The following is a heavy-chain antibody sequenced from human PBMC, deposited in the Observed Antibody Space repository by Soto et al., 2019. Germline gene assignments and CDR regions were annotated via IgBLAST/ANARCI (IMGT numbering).Heavy chain of an antibody. CDR1: GFTFDDYA. CDR2: ISWNSGSI. D-gene: IGHD6-6*01. J-gene: IGHJ4*02. V-gene: IGHV3-9*01. Sequence: LRLSCAASGFTFDDYAMHWVRQAPGKGLEWVSGISWNSGSIGYADSVKGRFTISRDNAKNSLYLQMNSLRAEDTALYYCAKDIYSSSSGVDYWGQGTLVTVSS. CDR3: AKDIYSSSSGVDY.